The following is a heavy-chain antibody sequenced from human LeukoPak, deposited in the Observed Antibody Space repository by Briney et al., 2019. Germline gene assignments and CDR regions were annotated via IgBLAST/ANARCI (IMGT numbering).Heavy chain of an antibody. V-gene: IGHV4-59*01. D-gene: IGHD1-26*01. CDR1: GGSISSYY. CDR3: ARFVGGMNAFDI. Sequence: SSETLSLTCTVSGGSISSYYWSWIRQPPGKGLEWIGYIYYSGSTNYNPSLKSRVTISVDTSKNQFSLKLSSVTAADTAVYYCARFVGGMNAFDIWGQGTMVTVSS. CDR2: IYYSGST. J-gene: IGHJ3*02.